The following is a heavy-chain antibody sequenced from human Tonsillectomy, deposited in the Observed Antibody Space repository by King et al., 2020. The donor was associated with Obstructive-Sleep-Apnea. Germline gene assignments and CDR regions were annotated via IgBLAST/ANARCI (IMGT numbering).Heavy chain of an antibody. Sequence: VQLVESGGGLVQPGRSLRLSCAASGFMLADFGMNWVRQAPGRGLEWVSGIRWNSDDIAYADSVQGRFTVSRDNSKNSPYLQMNSLRAEDTALYYCAKGPSEDFRIAVFEVWGQGTMVTVSS. CDR3: AKGPSEDFRIAVFEV. CDR1: GFMLADFG. CDR2: IRWNSDDI. D-gene: IGHD3-3*01. V-gene: IGHV3-9*01. J-gene: IGHJ3*01.